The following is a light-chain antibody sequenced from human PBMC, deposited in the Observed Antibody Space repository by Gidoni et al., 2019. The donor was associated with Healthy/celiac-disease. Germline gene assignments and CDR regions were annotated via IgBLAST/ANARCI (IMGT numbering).Light chain of an antibody. Sequence: YELTQPPSVSVSPGQTASITCSGDKLGDKYACWYQQKPGQSPVLVIYQDGKRPSGIPERFSGSNSGNTATLTISGTQAMDEADYYCQAWDSSTAKVVFGGGTKLTVL. V-gene: IGLV3-1*01. J-gene: IGLJ2*01. CDR2: QDG. CDR1: KLGDKY. CDR3: QAWDSSTAKVV.